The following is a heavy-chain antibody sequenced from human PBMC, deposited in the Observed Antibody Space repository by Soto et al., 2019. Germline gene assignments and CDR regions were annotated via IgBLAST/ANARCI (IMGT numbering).Heavy chain of an antibody. D-gene: IGHD1-26*01. J-gene: IGHJ5*02. CDR3: TRGGISGAYNWFDP. Sequence: GGSLRLSCTASGFTFGDCSMSWVRQAPGKGLEWVGLIRSKAYGGTTQYAASVKGRFTISRDDSKSIAYLQMNSLKTEDTAVYYCTRGGISGAYNWFDPWGQGTLVTVSS. CDR1: GFTFGDCS. V-gene: IGHV3-49*04. CDR2: IRSKAYGGTT.